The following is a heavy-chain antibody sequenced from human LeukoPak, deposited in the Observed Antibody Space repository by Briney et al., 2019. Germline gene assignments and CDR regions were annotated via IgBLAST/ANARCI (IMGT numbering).Heavy chain of an antibody. D-gene: IGHD6-13*01. J-gene: IGHJ2*01. Sequence: PSETLSLTCTVSGGSIGSYYWSWTRQPPGKGLEWIGYIYYSGSTNYNPSLKSRVTISVDTSMNQFSLKLSSVTAADTAVYYCAREIGIAAAGWYFDLWGRGTLVTVSS. CDR3: AREIGIAAAGWYFDL. CDR2: IYYSGST. CDR1: GGSIGSYY. V-gene: IGHV4-59*01.